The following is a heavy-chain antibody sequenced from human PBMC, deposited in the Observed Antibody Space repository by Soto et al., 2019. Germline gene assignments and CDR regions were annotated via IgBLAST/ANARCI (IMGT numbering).Heavy chain of an antibody. CDR1: GFTFSSYS. V-gene: IGHV3-21*04. CDR2: ISISISNI. Sequence: GGSLRLSCAASGFTFSSYSMNWVRQAPGKGLEWVSSISISISNIHYADSVKGRFTISRDNSKNTVYLQMNSLRAEDTAIYYCAKNYYFDSWGQGALVTVSS. J-gene: IGHJ4*02. CDR3: AKNYYFDS. D-gene: IGHD3-10*01.